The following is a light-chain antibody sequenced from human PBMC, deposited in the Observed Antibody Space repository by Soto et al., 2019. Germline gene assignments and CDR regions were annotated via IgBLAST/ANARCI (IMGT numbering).Light chain of an antibody. CDR3: AAWDDSLNGHV. V-gene: IGLV1-44*01. Sequence: QSVLTQPHSASGTPGQRVTISCSGSSSNIGTSSVHWFQQLPGTAPKLLISTTNQRPSGVPERFSGSKSGTSASLAISGLQSEDEADYYXAAWDDSLNGHVFGTGTKVPVL. CDR2: TTN. CDR1: SSNIGTSS. J-gene: IGLJ1*01.